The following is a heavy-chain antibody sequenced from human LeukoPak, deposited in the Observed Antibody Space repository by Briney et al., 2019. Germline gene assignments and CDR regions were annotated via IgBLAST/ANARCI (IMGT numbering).Heavy chain of an antibody. CDR2: INHSGST. Sequence: SETLSLTCTVSGGSITNNNYYWDWIRRPPGKGLEWIGEINHSGSTNYNPSLKSRVTISVDTSKNQFSLKLSSVTPADTAVYYCARVGRDGYNFHYWGQGTLVTVSS. V-gene: IGHV4-39*07. CDR1: GGSITNNNYY. D-gene: IGHD5-24*01. J-gene: IGHJ4*02. CDR3: ARVGRDGYNFHY.